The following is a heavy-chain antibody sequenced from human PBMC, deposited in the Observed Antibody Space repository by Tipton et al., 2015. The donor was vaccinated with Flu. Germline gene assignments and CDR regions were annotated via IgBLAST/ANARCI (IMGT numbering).Heavy chain of an antibody. Sequence: LGLSCTVSGGSIRGYYWNWIRQFPGKGLEWIGFVYYTGSTNYKSSLKSRVTISTDTSTNQVSLKMNSVIAADTAVYYCARGPPGPSIRAYYFDIWGQGALVTVSS. V-gene: IGHV4-59*01. CDR2: VYYTGST. CDR1: GGSIRGYY. J-gene: IGHJ4*02. CDR3: ARGPPGPSIRAYYFDI. D-gene: IGHD2-21*01.